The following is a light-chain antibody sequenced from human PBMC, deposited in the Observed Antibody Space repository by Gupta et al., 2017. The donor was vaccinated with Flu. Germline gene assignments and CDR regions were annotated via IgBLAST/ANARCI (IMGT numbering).Light chain of an antibody. J-gene: IGKJ2*03. CDR3: MQALQTPPS. Sequence: IVRTQSPLSLPVTPGEPAPISCRSSQNLLHRNGYNYLDWYLQKPGQSPQLLIYLGSNRASGVPDRFSGSGSGTDFTLKISRVEAEDVGVYYCMQALQTPPSFGQGTKLEIK. CDR2: LGS. V-gene: IGKV2-28*01. CDR1: QNLLHRNGYNY.